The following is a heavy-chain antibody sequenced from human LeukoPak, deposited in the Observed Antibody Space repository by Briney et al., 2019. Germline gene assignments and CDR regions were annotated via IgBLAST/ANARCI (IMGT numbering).Heavy chain of an antibody. CDR1: GGSISSSSYY. Sequence: SETLSLTCTVSGGSISSSSYYWGWIRQPPGKGLEWIGSIYYSGSTYYNPSLKSRVTISVDTSKNQFSLKLSSVTAADTAVYYCARSGRFLEWLSIGYYFDYWGQGTLVTVSS. D-gene: IGHD3-3*01. CDR3: ARSGRFLEWLSIGYYFDY. V-gene: IGHV4-39*01. J-gene: IGHJ4*02. CDR2: IYYSGST.